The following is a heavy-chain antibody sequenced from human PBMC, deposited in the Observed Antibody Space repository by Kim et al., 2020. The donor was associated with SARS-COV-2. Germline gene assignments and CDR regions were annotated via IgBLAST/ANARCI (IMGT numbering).Heavy chain of an antibody. CDR3: VGYGRSYGAVH. D-gene: IGHD5-18*01. J-gene: IGHJ4*02. Sequence: GGSLRLSCSASGFTFSDYAMHWVRRAPGKGLEYVSATTRDGGGTFYADSVKDRFSIFRDNSKNTLFLQMSGLRIEDTAIYYCVGYGRSYGAVHWGEGTLV. CDR1: GFTFSDYA. CDR2: TTRDGGGT. V-gene: IGHV3-64D*06.